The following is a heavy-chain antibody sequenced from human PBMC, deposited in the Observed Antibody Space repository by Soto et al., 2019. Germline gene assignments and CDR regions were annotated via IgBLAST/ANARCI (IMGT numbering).Heavy chain of an antibody. CDR3: ARGPPKDTFGKVGAD. V-gene: IGHV1-8*01. CDR1: GYTFTSYD. D-gene: IGHD3-10*01. Sequence: QVQLVQSGAEVKKPGASVKVSCKAFGYTFTSYDINCVRQATGQGLEWMGWMSPNSGSTGYAQRFQGRVTMTRDTSISTDYMELSSLTSEDTAMYYCARGPPKDTFGKVGADCGQGPLVTVSS. J-gene: IGHJ4*02. CDR2: MSPNSGST.